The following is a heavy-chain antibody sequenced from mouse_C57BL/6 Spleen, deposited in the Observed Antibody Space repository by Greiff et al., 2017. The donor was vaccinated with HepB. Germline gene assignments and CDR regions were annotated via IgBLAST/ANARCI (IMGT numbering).Heavy chain of an antibody. CDR1: GYSFTGYY. CDR2: INPSTGGT. CDR3: ARRFSYDGYSAY. V-gene: IGHV1-42*01. J-gene: IGHJ3*01. D-gene: IGHD2-3*01. Sequence: EVQLQQSGPELVKPGASVKISCKASGYSFTGYYMNWVKQSPEKSLEWIGEINPSTGGTTYNQKFKAKATLTVDKSSSTAYMQLKSLTSEDSAVYYCARRFSYDGYSAYWGQGTLVTVSA.